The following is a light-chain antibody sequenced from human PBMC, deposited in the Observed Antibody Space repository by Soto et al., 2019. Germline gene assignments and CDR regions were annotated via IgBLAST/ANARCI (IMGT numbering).Light chain of an antibody. V-gene: IGKV1D-12*01. CDR1: QGISIW. CDR3: QELNSYPRT. J-gene: IGKJ5*01. CDR2: TAS. Sequence: DIQMTQSPASVSASVGDRVTITCRASQGISIWLALYQLRPGKAPKLLIATASSLQSGVPSRFSGNGSGTDFTRTMSSLQPEDFATDYCQELNSYPRTFGQGTRLEIK.